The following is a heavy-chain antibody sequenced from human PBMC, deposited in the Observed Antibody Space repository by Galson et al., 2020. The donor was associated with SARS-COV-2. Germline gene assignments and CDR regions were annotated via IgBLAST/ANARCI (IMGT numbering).Heavy chain of an antibody. CDR1: GFSLSNARMG. V-gene: IGHV2-26*01. J-gene: IGHJ4*02. D-gene: IGHD6-19*01. CDR2: IFSNDEK. CDR3: ARMTRGWLESRFYFDY. Sequence: KMSGPTLVKPTETLTLTCTVSGFSLSNARMGVSWIRQPPGKALEWLAHIFSNDEKSYSTSLKSRLTISKDTSKSQVVLTMTNMDPVDTATYYCARMTRGWLESRFYFDYWGQGTLVTVSS.